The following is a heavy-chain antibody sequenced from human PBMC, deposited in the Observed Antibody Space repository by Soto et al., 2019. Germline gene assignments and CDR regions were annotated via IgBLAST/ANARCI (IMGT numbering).Heavy chain of an antibody. CDR1: GFTFSSYG. V-gene: IGHV3-30*18. D-gene: IGHD3-22*01. Sequence: HPGGSLRLSCAASGFTFSSYGMHWVRQAPGKGLEWVAVISYDGSNKYYADSVKGRFTISRDNSKNTLYLQMNSLRAEDTAVYYCAKDGNYYDSSGYCCLHYWGQGTLVTVSS. J-gene: IGHJ4*02. CDR3: AKDGNYYDSSGYCCLHY. CDR2: ISYDGSNK.